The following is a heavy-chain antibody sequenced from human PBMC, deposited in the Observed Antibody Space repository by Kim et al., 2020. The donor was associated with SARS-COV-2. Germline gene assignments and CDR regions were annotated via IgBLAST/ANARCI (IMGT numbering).Heavy chain of an antibody. V-gene: IGHV3-7*01. Sequence: GGSLRLSCAASGFTFRSYWMSWVRQAPGKGLEWVANIKQDGSEKYYVDSVKGRFTISRDNVKNSLYLQMNSLRAEDTAVYFCARIGSTGDFSDYWGQGTRVTVSS. CDR1: GFTFRSYW. D-gene: IGHD4-4*01. CDR2: IKQDGSEK. CDR3: ARIGSTGDFSDY. J-gene: IGHJ4*02.